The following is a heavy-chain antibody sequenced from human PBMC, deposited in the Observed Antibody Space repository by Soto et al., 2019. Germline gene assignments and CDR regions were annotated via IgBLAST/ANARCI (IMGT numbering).Heavy chain of an antibody. CDR1: GFTFSSYA. J-gene: IGHJ5*02. V-gene: IGHV3-23*01. D-gene: IGHD3-9*01. CDR3: AKDTAKLVNNWFDP. Sequence: GGSLRLSCAASGFTFSSYAMSWVRQAPGKGLEWVSAISGSGGSTYYADSVKGRFTISRDNSKNTLYLQVNSLRAEDTAVYYCAKDTAKLVNNWFDPWGQGTLVTVSS. CDR2: ISGSGGST.